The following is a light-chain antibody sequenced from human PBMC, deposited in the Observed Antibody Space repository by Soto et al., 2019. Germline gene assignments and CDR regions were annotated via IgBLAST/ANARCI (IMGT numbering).Light chain of an antibody. J-gene: IGKJ5*01. CDR3: QQRTNWL. CDR2: DAS. CDR1: QSISSY. V-gene: IGKV3-11*01. Sequence: DIVFTQSPATLSLSPGDRATLSCRASQSISSYLAWYQQRPGQAPRLLIYDASNRATGIPARFSGSGSGTDFTLTISSLEPEDFAVYFCQQRTNWLFGQGTRLEIK.